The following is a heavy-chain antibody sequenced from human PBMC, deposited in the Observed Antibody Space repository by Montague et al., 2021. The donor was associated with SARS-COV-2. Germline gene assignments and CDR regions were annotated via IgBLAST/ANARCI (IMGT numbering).Heavy chain of an antibody. CDR3: ARGSYGSDAFDI. J-gene: IGHJ3*02. CDR2: IYYSGST. D-gene: IGHD5-18*01. CDR1: GGSISSYY. V-gene: IGHV4-59*01. Sequence: SETLSLTCTVSGGSISSYYWSWIRQPPGKGLEWIGYIYYSGSTHYNPSLKSRVTLSLDTSKNQFSLKLNSLTAADTAVYYCARGSYGSDAFDIWGQGTMVTIS.